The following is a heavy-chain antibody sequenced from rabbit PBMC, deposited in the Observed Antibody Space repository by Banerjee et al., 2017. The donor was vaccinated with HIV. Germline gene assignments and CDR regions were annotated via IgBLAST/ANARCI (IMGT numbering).Heavy chain of an antibody. Sequence: QEQLVESGGDLVKPGASLTLTCTASGFDFSSYWICWVRQAPGKGLEWVACIYVADGSTNYASWVNGRFTISKTSSTTVTLQMTRLTAADTATYFCAREESDGGGHLKLWGPGTLVTVS. D-gene: IGHD2-1*01. V-gene: IGHV1S45*01. CDR1: GFDFSSYW. CDR2: IYVADGST. J-gene: IGHJ6*01. CDR3: AREESDGGGHLKL.